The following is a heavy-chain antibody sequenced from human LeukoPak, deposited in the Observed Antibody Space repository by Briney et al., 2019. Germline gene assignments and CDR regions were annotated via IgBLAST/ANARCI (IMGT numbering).Heavy chain of an antibody. CDR3: AKGQSLRSYNWFDP. CDR2: ISSGGSTI. CDR1: GFTFSDYY. J-gene: IGHJ5*02. D-gene: IGHD6-6*01. Sequence: GGSLRLSCAVSGFTFSDYYMSWIRQAPGKGLEWVSYISSGGSTISHADSVKGRFTISRDNAENSLYLQMNSLRAEDTAVYYCAKGQSLRSYNWFDPWGRGTLVTVSS. V-gene: IGHV3-11*01.